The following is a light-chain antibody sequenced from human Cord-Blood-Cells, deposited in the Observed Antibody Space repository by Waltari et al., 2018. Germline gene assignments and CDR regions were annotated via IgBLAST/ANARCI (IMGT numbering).Light chain of an antibody. CDR1: QGMSSY. J-gene: IGKJ1*01. Sequence: VIWMTQAPSLLSASTGNRFTISCRMSQGMSSYLDWYQQKPGKAPALLIYAASTLQSGVPSRFSGSGSGTDFTLTISCLQSEDFATYYCQQYYSFPRTFGQGTKVEIK. CDR2: AAS. V-gene: IGKV1D-8*01. CDR3: QQYYSFPRT.